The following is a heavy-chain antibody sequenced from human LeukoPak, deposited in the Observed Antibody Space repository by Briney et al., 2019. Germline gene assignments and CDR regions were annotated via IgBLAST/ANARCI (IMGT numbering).Heavy chain of an antibody. V-gene: IGHV3-23*01. J-gene: IGHJ4*02. CDR3: AKVASADAQARLNY. CDR1: GFTFSSYA. Sequence: GGSLRLSCAASGFTFSSYAMSWVRQAPGKGLEWVSAISGSGGGTYYADSVKDRFTISRDYSNNTLYLQMNSLRADDTAVYYCAKVASADAQARLNYWGQGTLVTVFS. D-gene: IGHD6-19*01. CDR2: ISGSGGGT.